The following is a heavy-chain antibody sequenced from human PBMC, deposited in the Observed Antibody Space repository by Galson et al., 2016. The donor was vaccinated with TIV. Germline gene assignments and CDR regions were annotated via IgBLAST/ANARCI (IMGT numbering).Heavy chain of an antibody. CDR1: GFTFDDYG. J-gene: IGHJ4*02. CDR3: ARAPDYGGNFGGTGETHSYYFHY. V-gene: IGHV3-20*04. D-gene: IGHD4-23*01. CDR2: INWNGGAT. Sequence: SLRLSCAASGFTFDDYGMSWVRQTPGKGLEWVSGINWNGGATNYADSVKGRFTISRDNSKNTLFVQMNSLRAEDTAVYYCARAPDYGGNFGGTGETHSYYFHYRGQGTLVTVSS.